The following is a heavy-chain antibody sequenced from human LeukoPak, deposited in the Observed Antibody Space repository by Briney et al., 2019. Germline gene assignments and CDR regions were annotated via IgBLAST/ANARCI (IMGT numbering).Heavy chain of an antibody. CDR2: INANSGAT. Sequence: PGGARRLSCTASGFAFRFFAMSWLRQPPRKWLQWVSTINANSGATSYAASVRGRFTISRDNSKNKLYLQLNSLRAEDTAVYYCAKPISGGLAVTADWFDPWGQGTLVVVSS. J-gene: IGHJ5*01. CDR1: GFAFRFFA. D-gene: IGHD6-19*01. V-gene: IGHV3-23*01. CDR3: AKPISGGLAVTADWFDP.